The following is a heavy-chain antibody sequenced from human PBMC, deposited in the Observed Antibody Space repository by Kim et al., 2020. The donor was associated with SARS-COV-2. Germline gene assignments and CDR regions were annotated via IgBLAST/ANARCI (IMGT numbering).Heavy chain of an antibody. CDR3: AHRLHPHMAAGWQWGDFDY. D-gene: IGHD6-13*01. Sequence: SGPTLVMPTQTLTLTCTFSGFSLSTSGVGVGWIRQPPGEALEWLALIYWDNDRRYSPSLKNRLTITKDTSNNQVVLTMTNMAPVDTATYYCAHRLHPHMAAGWQWGDFDYWGQGTLVTVSS. V-gene: IGHV2-5*02. J-gene: IGHJ4*02. CDR1: GFSLSTSGVG. CDR2: IYWDNDR.